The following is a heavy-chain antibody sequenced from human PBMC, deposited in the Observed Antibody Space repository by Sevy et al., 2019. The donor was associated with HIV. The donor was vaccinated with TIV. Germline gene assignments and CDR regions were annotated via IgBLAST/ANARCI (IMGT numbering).Heavy chain of an antibody. D-gene: IGHD3-22*01. CDR1: GFTFSSYG. Sequence: GGSLRLSCAASGFTFSSYGMHWVRQAPGKGLEWVALIWYDGSNKYYADSVKGGFTFSRDNSKNTLYLQMYSLGAEDTAVYYCVSGAYYYESRTENFDYWGQGTLVTVSS. CDR3: VSGAYYYESRTENFDY. V-gene: IGHV3-33*01. J-gene: IGHJ4*02. CDR2: IWYDGSNK.